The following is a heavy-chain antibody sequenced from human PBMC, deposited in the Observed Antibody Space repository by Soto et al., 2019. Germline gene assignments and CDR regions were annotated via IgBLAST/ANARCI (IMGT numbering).Heavy chain of an antibody. CDR1: GFTFSSYG. V-gene: IGHV3-33*01. CDR2: IWYDGSNK. D-gene: IGHD5-12*01. J-gene: IGHJ6*02. Sequence: GGSLRLSCAASGFTFSSYGMRWVRQAPGKGLEWVAVIWYDGSNKYYADSVKGRFTISRDNSKNTLYLQMNSLRAEDTAVYYCARRYSGYDFDTRKYYYYGMDVWGQGTTVTVSS. CDR3: ARRYSGYDFDTRKYYYYGMDV.